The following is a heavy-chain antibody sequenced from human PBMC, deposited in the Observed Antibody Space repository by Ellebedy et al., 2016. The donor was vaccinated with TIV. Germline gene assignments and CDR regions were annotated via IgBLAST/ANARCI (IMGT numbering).Heavy chain of an antibody. Sequence: GESLKISCAASGFIFSSYAMHWVRQAPGQGLEWMGIINPSGGSTSYAQKFQGRVTMTRDTSTSTVYMELSSLRSEDTAVYYCASPRTHGRGRVYYYGMDVWGQGTTVTVSS. J-gene: IGHJ6*02. V-gene: IGHV1-46*01. D-gene: IGHD3-16*01. CDR3: ASPRTHGRGRVYYYGMDV. CDR1: GFIFSSYA. CDR2: INPSGGST.